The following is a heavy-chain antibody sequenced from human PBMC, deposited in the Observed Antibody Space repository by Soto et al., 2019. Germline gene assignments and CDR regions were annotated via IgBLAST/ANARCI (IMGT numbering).Heavy chain of an antibody. Sequence: PSETLSLTCAVYGGSFSGYYWSWIRQPPGKGLEWIGEINHSGSTNYNPSLKSRVTISVDTSKNQFSLKLSSVTAADTAVYYCARGSSGWGRYYYGMDVGGKGTTVPVSS. CDR2: INHSGST. V-gene: IGHV4-34*01. CDR1: GGSFSGYY. D-gene: IGHD6-19*01. CDR3: ARGSSGWGRYYYGMDV. J-gene: IGHJ6*04.